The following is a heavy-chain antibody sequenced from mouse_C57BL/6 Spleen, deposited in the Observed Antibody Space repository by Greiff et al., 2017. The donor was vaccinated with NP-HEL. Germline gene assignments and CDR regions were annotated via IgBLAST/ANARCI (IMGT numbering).Heavy chain of an antibody. J-gene: IGHJ1*03. CDR2: ISDGGSYT. CDR3: ARELGRDFDV. V-gene: IGHV5-4*01. CDR1: GFTFSSYA. Sequence: EVQGVESGGGLVKPGGSLKLSCAASGFTFSSYAMSWVRQTPEKRLEWVATISDGGSYTYYPDNVKGRFTISRDNAKNNLYLQMSHLKSEDTAMYYCARELGRDFDVWGTGTTVTVSS. D-gene: IGHD4-1*01.